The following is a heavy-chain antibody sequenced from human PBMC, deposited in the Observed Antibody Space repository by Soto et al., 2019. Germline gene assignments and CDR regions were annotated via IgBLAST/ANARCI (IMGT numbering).Heavy chain of an antibody. D-gene: IGHD6-13*01. CDR3: ARADYSSSWYRPPTRFDY. Sequence: SETLSLTCAVYGGSFSGYYWSWIRQPPGKGLEWIGEINHSGSTNYNPSLKSRVTISVDTSKNQFSLKLSSVTAADTAVYYCARADYSSSWYRPPTRFDYWGQGTLVTVSS. CDR2: INHSGST. V-gene: IGHV4-34*01. CDR1: GGSFSGYY. J-gene: IGHJ4*02.